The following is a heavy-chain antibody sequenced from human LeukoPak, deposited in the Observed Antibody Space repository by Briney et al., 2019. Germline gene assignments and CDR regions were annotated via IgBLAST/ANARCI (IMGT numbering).Heavy chain of an antibody. CDR1: VYTLTELS. V-gene: IGHV1-24*01. J-gene: IGHJ6*02. D-gene: IGHD3-16*02. CDR3: ATSILRLGELSPSYYYYGMDV. Sequence: GASVKVSCKVSVYTLTELSMHWVRQAPGKGLEWMGGFDPEDGETIYAQKFQGRVTMTEDTSTDTAYMELSSLRSEDTAVYYCATSILRLGELSPSYYYYGMDVWGQGTTVTVSS. CDR2: FDPEDGET.